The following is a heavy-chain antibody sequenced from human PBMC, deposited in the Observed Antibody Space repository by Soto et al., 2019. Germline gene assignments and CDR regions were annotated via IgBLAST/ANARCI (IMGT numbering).Heavy chain of an antibody. V-gene: IGHV3-23*01. D-gene: IGHD3-10*01. CDR2: TSGSGGST. J-gene: IGHJ4*02. CDR3: AKWGWFSSFDY. Sequence: GGSLRPSCAASGFTFSSYAMSWVRQAPGKGLEWVSATSGSGGSTYYADSVKGRFTISRDNSKNTLYLQMNSLRAEDTAVYYCAKWGWFSSFDYWRQGTLVTVSS. CDR1: GFTFSSYA.